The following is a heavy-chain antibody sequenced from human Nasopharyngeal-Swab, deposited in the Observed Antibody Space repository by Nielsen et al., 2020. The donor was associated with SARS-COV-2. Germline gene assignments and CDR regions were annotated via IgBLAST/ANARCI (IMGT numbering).Heavy chain of an antibody. D-gene: IGHD2-2*01. CDR3: ASLPYCSSDTCYPIDL. Sequence: ESLKISCAASEFSVSSNYMTWIRQPPGKGLEWLGYISYSGTTNYNPSLKSRVTISVDTSKNQCSLRLSSVTAADTATYYCASLPYCSSDTCYPIDLWGQGTLVTVSS. CDR1: EFSVSSNY. CDR2: ISYSGTT. V-gene: IGHV4-59*08. J-gene: IGHJ5*02.